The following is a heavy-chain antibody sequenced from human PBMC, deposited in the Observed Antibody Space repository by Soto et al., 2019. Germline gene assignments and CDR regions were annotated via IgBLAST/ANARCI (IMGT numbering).Heavy chain of an antibody. Sequence: SETLSLTCTVSGGSISSYYWSWIRQPPGKGLEWIGYIHYSGSTNYNPSLKSRVTISIDTSKNQFSLKLSSVTVADTAMFYCARVGPGTGFDDFWSAWDYGMDVWGQGTTVTVSS. J-gene: IGHJ6*02. CDR2: IHYSGST. CDR3: ARVGPGTGFDDFWSAWDYGMDV. D-gene: IGHD3-3*01. V-gene: IGHV4-59*01. CDR1: GGSISSYY.